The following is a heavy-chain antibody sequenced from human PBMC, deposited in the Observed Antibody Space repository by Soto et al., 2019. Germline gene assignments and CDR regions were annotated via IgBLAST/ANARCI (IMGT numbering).Heavy chain of an antibody. CDR2: IIPLFGKA. V-gene: IGHV1-69*06. CDR3: VRGSINLPDYFPS. J-gene: IGHJ1*01. Sequence: TCSTFAFHWVRRAPGQGLESVGEIIPLFGKANYAQKFQGIVTFSADRSTTTVFMEVNRLRSDDTAVYYLVRGSINLPDYFPSWGQATVVTAS. D-gene: IGHD2-21*01. CDR1: TCSTFA.